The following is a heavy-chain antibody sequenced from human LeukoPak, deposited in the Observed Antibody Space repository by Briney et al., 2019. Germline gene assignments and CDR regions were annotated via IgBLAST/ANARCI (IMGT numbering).Heavy chain of an antibody. CDR3: ARDIDWLDC. J-gene: IGHJ5*01. Sequence: GGSLRLSCIASGFNMSDYWMSWVRQAPGKGLEWVANIKQDGSEIYSGDSLKGRFTISKDNAKNSLYLQMNSLRGEDTAVYYCARDIDWLDCWGQGTLVTVSS. CDR2: IKQDGSEI. D-gene: IGHD2-15*01. CDR1: GFNMSDYW. V-gene: IGHV3-7*01.